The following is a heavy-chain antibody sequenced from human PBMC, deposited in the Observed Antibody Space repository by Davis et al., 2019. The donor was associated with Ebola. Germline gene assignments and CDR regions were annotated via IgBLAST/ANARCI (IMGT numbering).Heavy chain of an antibody. J-gene: IGHJ3*02. V-gene: IGHV4-39*07. CDR1: GGSISSSSYY. CDR3: ARLVVAATWAFDI. CDR2: IYYSGST. D-gene: IGHD2-15*01. Sequence: MPSETLSLTCTASGGSISSSSYYWGWIRQPPGKGLEWIGSIYYSGSTNYNPSLKSRVTISVDTSKNQFSLKLSSVTAADTAVYYCARLVVAATWAFDIWGQGTMVTVSS.